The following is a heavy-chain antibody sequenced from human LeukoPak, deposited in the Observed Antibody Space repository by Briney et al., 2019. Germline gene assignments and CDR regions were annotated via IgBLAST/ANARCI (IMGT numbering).Heavy chain of an antibody. CDR1: GFTFSSYA. V-gene: IGHV3-30*04. D-gene: IGHD6-6*01. J-gene: IGHJ3*02. CDR2: ISYDGSTK. Sequence: GGSLRLSCAASGFTFSSYAIHWVRQAPDKGLEWVAVISYDGSTKYNADSVKGRFTISRDNAKNTLYLQMNSLRAEDTALYYCASLFLCYGCSSSSDSFNIWGQGTMVTVSS. CDR3: ASLFLCYGCSSSSDSFNI.